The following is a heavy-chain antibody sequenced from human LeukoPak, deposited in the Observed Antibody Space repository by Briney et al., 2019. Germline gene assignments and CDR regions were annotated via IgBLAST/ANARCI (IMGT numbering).Heavy chain of an antibody. CDR3: ARLTVPLRFDP. J-gene: IGHJ5*02. D-gene: IGHD2-2*01. CDR2: IYTSGST. Sequence: SETLSLTCTVSGGSISSYYWSWIRQPAGKGLEWIGRIYTSGSTNYNPSLKSRVTISVDTSKNQFSLKLNSVSAADTAVYYCARLTVPLRFDPWGQGTLVTVSS. V-gene: IGHV4-4*07. CDR1: GGSISSYY.